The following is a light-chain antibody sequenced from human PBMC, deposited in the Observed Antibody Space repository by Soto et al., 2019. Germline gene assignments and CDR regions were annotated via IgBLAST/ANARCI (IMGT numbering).Light chain of an antibody. CDR3: QHYSSWT. Sequence: EIVLTQSPGTLSLSPGESATLSCRASQSVSSSYLAWYQQKPGQAPRLLMYGASSRATGVPDRFSGSGSGTDFTLTISRLEPEDSAVYSCQHYSSWTFGQGTKVEIK. V-gene: IGKV3-20*01. CDR1: QSVSSSY. CDR2: GAS. J-gene: IGKJ1*01.